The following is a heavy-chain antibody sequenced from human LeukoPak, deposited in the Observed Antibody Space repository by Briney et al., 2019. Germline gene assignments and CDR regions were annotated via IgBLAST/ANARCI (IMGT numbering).Heavy chain of an antibody. D-gene: IGHD3-22*01. V-gene: IGHV3-23*01. Sequence: PGGSLRLSCAASGSTFSSYAMSWVRQAPEKGLEWVSGISGSGDNTYYADSVKGRFTISRDNSKNTLYVQVNSLGTEDTAAYYCAKGSYYDSSGSFYFDYWGQGTLVTVSS. CDR3: AKGSYYDSSGSFYFDY. CDR1: GSTFSSYA. J-gene: IGHJ4*02. CDR2: ISGSGDNT.